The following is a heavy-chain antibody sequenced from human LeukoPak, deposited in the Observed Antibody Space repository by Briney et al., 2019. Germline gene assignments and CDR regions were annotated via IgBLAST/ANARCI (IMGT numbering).Heavy chain of an antibody. CDR1: GFTFSSYG. D-gene: IGHD3-16*01. J-gene: IGHJ4*02. CDR3: ARDESIMTTYLDY. V-gene: IGHV3-30*02. CDR2: MRDDGSNE. Sequence: GGSLRLSCAASGFTFSSYGMHWVRQAPGKGLEWVAFMRDDGSNEYYADSVKGRFTISRDNSKNTLYLQMNSLRAEDTAVYYCARDESIMTTYLDYWGQGTLVTVSS.